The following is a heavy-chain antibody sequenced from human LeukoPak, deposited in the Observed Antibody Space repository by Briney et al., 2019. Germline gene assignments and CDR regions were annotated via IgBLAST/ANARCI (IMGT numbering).Heavy chain of an antibody. CDR1: GGSISSYY. D-gene: IGHD4-11*01. V-gene: IGHV4-4*07. J-gene: IGHJ6*03. CDR3: ARYRTTSNYMDV. Sequence: SETPSLTCTVSGGSISSYYWSWIRQPAGKGLEWIGRVHTSGSPNYNPSLKSRVTMSVDSSKNQFSLKLSSVTAADTAVYYCARYRTTSNYMDVWGKGTTVTVSS. CDR2: VHTSGSP.